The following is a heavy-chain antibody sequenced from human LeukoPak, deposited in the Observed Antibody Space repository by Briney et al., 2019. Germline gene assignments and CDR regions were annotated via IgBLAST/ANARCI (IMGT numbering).Heavy chain of an antibody. CDR2: INPNSGGT. J-gene: IGHJ4*02. CDR3: ARIRTPYYYDTSGYSGFDY. D-gene: IGHD3-22*01. Sequence: ASVKVPCKASGYTFTGYYMHWVRQAPGQGLEWMGWINPNSGGTNYAQKFQGRLTMTRDTSISTAYMELSRLRSDDTAVYYCARIRTPYYYDTSGYSGFDYWGQGTLVTVSS. V-gene: IGHV1-2*02. CDR1: GYTFTGYY.